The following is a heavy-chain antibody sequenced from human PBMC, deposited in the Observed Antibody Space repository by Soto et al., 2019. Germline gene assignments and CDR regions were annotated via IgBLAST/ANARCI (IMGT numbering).Heavy chain of an antibody. J-gene: IGHJ4*02. CDR2: ISAYNGNT. D-gene: IGHD2-15*01. Sequence: ASVKVSCKASGYTFTSYGISWVRQAPGQGLEWMGWISAYNGNTNYAQKLQGRVTMTTNTSTSTAYMELRSLSSDDTAVYYCARELGYCSGGSCYINYWGQGTLVTVSS. V-gene: IGHV1-18*01. CDR3: ARELGYCSGGSCYINY. CDR1: GYTFTSYG.